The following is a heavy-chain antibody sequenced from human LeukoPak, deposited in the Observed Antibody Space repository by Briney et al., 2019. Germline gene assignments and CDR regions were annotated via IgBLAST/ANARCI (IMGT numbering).Heavy chain of an antibody. V-gene: IGHV1-69*13. CDR2: IIPNFGTA. D-gene: IGHD3-3*02. CDR3: ASPFGIRDYYYYMDV. J-gene: IGHJ6*03. Sequence: SVKVSCKASGGTFSSYAISWVRQAPGQGLEWMGGIIPNFGTANYAQKFQGRVTITADESTSTAYMELSSLRSEDTAVYYCASPFGIRDYYYYMDVWGKGTTVTVSS. CDR1: GGTFSSYA.